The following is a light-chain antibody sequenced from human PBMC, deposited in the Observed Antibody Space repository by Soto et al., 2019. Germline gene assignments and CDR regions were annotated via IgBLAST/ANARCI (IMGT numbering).Light chain of an antibody. CDR1: SSDVGGYNY. Sequence: QSVRTQPASVSGSPGQSITISCTGTSSDVGGYNYVSWYQQHPGKAPKLMIYEVTNRPSGVSTRFSGSKSGNTASLTISGLQAEDEADYYCSSYASSSRYVFGTGTKLTVL. CDR2: EVT. CDR3: SSYASSSRYV. J-gene: IGLJ1*01. V-gene: IGLV2-14*01.